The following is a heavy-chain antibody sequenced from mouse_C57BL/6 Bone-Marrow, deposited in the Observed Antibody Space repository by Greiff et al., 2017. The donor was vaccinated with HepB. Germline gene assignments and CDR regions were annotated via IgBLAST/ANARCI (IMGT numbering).Heavy chain of an antibody. CDR2: INPNNGGT. J-gene: IGHJ4*01. V-gene: IGHV1-26*01. D-gene: IGHD2-10*01. CDR1: GYTFTDYY. CDR3: ASSSYYFYAMDY. Sequence: EVQLQQSGPELVKPGASVKISCKASGYTFTDYYMNWVKQSHGKSLEWIGDINPNNGGTSYNQKFKGKATLTVDKSSSTAYMELRSLTSEDSAVYYCASSSYYFYAMDYWGQGTSVTVSS.